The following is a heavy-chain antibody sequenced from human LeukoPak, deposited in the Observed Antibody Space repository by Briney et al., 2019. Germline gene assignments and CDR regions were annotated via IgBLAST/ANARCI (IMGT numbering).Heavy chain of an antibody. CDR1: GDTFSTSH. D-gene: IGHD2-8*02. CDR3: VRNLMQFTGLAY. Sequence: ASVKVSCKASGDTFSTSHMHWVRQAPGKGREWMGKINPSGGSTTYAQQFRGRVSMTRDLSMSTVYVELSSLTFEDTAVYYFVRNLMQFTGLAYWGQGTLVTVSS. CDR2: INPSGGST. V-gene: IGHV1-46*01. J-gene: IGHJ4*02.